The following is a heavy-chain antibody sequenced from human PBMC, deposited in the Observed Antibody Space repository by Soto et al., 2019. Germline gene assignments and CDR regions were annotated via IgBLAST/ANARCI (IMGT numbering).Heavy chain of an antibody. V-gene: IGHV3-30-3*01. J-gene: IGHJ4*02. CDR2: ISYDGSNK. D-gene: IGHD3-3*01. CDR3: ARDKRDLRFLECSYYFDY. CDR1: GFTFSSCA. Sequence: QVQLVESGGGVVQPGRSLRLSCAASGFTFSSCAMHWVRQAPGKGLEWVALISYDGSNKYYADSVKGRFTISRDNSKNPLYLQMNSLRAEDTAVYYCARDKRDLRFLECSYYFDYWGQGTLVTVSS.